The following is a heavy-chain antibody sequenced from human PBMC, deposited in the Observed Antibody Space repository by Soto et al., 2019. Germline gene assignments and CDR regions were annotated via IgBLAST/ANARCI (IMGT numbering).Heavy chain of an antibody. Sequence: PGGSLRLSCAASGFTFSSYGMHWVRQAPGKGLEWVAVIWYDGSNKYYADSVKGRFTISRDNSKNTLYLQMNSLRAEDTAVYYCARDPPENYDSSAHAFDIWGQGTMVTVSS. CDR2: IWYDGSNK. J-gene: IGHJ3*02. CDR1: GFTFSSYG. CDR3: ARDPPENYDSSAHAFDI. D-gene: IGHD3-22*01. V-gene: IGHV3-33*01.